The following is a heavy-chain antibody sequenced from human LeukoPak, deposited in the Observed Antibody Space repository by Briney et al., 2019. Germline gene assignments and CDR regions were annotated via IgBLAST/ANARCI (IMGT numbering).Heavy chain of an antibody. J-gene: IGHJ4*02. CDR2: ISAYNGNI. V-gene: IGHV1-18*01. CDR3: ARGTGSVVTAAPTDY. Sequence: ASVKVSCKASGYTFISYGITWVRQAPGQGLEWLGWISAYNGNIDYAQKLQGRVTLTTDTSTSTAYMEVRSLRSDDTAVYYCARGTGSVVTAAPTDYWGWGTLVTVSS. CDR1: GYTFISYG. D-gene: IGHD2-21*02.